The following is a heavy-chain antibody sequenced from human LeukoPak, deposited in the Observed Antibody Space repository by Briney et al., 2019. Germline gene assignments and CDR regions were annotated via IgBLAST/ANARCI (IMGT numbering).Heavy chain of an antibody. CDR2: IRYDGSNK. CDR3: AKGIKRVVVAATEYYFDY. CDR1: GFTFSSYG. Sequence: GGPLRLSCAASGFTFSSYGMHWVRQAPGKGLEWVAFIRYDGSNKYYADSVKGRFTISRDNSKNTLYLQMNSLRAEDTAAYYCAKGIKRVVVAATEYYFDYWGQGTLVTVSS. D-gene: IGHD2-15*01. V-gene: IGHV3-30*02. J-gene: IGHJ4*02.